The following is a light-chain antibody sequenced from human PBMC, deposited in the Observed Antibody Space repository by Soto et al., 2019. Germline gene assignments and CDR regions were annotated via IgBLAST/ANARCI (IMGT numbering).Light chain of an antibody. CDR3: QHYDSYPPWT. CDR2: KAS. V-gene: IGKV1-5*03. CDR1: QSINTW. Sequence: DIQMTQSPSTLSASVGDRVTITCRASQSINTWLAWYQQEPGKAPRLLIYKASSLESGVPSRFSGSGSGTEFTLTISSLQPDDFETYYCQHYDSYPPWTFGQGTKVEIK. J-gene: IGKJ1*01.